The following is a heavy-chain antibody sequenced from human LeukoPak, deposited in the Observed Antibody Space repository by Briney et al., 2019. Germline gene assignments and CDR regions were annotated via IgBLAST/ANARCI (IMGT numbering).Heavy chain of an antibody. CDR1: GFTFSSYS. CDR2: ISSSSYI. CDR3: ARDPAAAGIYFDY. Sequence: GGSLRLSCAASGFTFSSYSMNWVRQAPGKGLECVSSISSSSYIYYADSVKGRFTISRDNAKNSLYLQMNSLRAEDTAVYYCARDPAAAGIYFDYWRQGTLVTVSS. D-gene: IGHD6-13*01. J-gene: IGHJ4*02. V-gene: IGHV3-21*01.